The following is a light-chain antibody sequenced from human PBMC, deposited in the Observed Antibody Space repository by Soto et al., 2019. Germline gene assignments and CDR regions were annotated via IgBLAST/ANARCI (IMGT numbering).Light chain of an antibody. CDR2: AAS. CDR3: QKYNSPPRT. CDR1: QGVSNY. J-gene: IGKJ1*01. Sequence: DIQMTQSPSSLSASVGDRATITCRASQGVSNYLAWYQQKPGELPKRVIYAASILQTGGPSRFSGGGSGTDFSLTISSLQHEEVAADFCQKYNSPPRTFGQGTKVDIK. V-gene: IGKV1-27*01.